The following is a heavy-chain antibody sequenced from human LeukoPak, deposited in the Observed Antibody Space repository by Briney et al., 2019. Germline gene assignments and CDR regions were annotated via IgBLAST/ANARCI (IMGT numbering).Heavy chain of an antibody. Sequence: GGSLRVSCAASGFTFSNYGMHWVPQAPGKGLEWVAVISYDGINKYYADSLKGRVSISRDNLTTTLSLQMNSLSADDTAVYYCAKDWGRYFASGSSYFDYWGQGTLITVSS. D-gene: IGHD3-10*01. J-gene: IGHJ4*02. CDR2: ISYDGINK. V-gene: IGHV3-30*18. CDR3: AKDWGRYFASGSSYFDY. CDR1: GFTFSNYG.